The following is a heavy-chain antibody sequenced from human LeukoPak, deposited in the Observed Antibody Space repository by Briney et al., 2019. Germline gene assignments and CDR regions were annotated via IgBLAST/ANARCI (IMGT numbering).Heavy chain of an antibody. V-gene: IGHV1-46*03. Sequence: ASVKVSCKASGYTFTSYYMHWVRQAPGQGLEWMGIINPSGGSTTYAQKFQGRVTMTRDTSTSTVYMALSSLTPEDTAVYYCARAGYWAASGYATTWGQGTLVTASS. CDR1: GYTFTSYY. CDR3: ARAGYWAASGYATT. CDR2: INPSGGST. D-gene: IGHD6-13*01. J-gene: IGHJ5*02.